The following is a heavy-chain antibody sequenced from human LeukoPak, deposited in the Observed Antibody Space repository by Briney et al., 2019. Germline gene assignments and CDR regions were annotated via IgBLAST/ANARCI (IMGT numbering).Heavy chain of an antibody. CDR3: ARDRIAAAGMDV. CDR1: GYTFTGYY. J-gene: IGHJ6*02. CDR2: INPNSGGT. D-gene: IGHD6-13*01. Sequence: RRASVKVSCKASGYTFTGYYMHWVRQAPGQGLEWMGWINPNSGGTNYAQKFQGWVTMTRDTSISTAYMELSRLRSDDTAVYYCARDRIAAAGMDVWGQGTTVTVSS. V-gene: IGHV1-2*04.